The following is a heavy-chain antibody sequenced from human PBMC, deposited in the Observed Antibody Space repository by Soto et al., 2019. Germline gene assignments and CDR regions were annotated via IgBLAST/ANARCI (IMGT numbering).Heavy chain of an antibody. CDR1: GDSISSHTHY. J-gene: IGHJ3*02. D-gene: IGHD3-3*01. V-gene: IGHV4-39*01. CDR3: ARLRYDFWAFEI. Sequence: SETLSLTCNVSGDSISSHTHYWVWIRQPPGKGLEWIATVYYRGTTYYNPSLESRVTISVDTSKNEFPLRLTSVTAADTAVYYGARLRYDFWAFEIWGQGTMVTVSS. CDR2: VYYRGTT.